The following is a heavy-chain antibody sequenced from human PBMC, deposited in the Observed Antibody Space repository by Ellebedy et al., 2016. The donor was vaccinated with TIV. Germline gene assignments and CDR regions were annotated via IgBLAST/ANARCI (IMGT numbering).Heavy chain of an antibody. D-gene: IGHD6-19*01. CDR2: IYNSGTT. CDR3: ARLGGPAVETKMDV. V-gene: IGHV4-4*07. J-gene: IGHJ3*01. Sequence: SETLSLXXTVSGDSISSYHWGWVRQPAGKGLEWIGRIYNSGTTNYNPSLSSRVTMSVDTSKNEFSLELNSVTAADTAVYYCARLGGPAVETKMDVWGQGTMVTVSS. CDR1: GDSISSYH.